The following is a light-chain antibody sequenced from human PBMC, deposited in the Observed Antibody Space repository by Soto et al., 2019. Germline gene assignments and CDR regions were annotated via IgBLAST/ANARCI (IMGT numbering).Light chain of an antibody. V-gene: IGKV3-20*01. J-gene: IGKJ1*01. CDR3: QQYGRPPVT. Sequence: EIVLTQSPGTLSLSPGERATLSCRASQSVSSSYLAWYQQKPGQAPRLLIYCASSRATGIPDRFSGSGSGTDFALTISSLEPEDFAVYYCQQYGRPPVTFGQGTKVEIK. CDR2: CAS. CDR1: QSVSSSY.